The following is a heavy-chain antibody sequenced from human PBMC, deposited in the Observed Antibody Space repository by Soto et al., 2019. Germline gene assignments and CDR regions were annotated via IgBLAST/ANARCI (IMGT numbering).Heavy chain of an antibody. D-gene: IGHD1-1*01. CDR1: GSSISSYH. CDR3: AREGLERFFYGMDV. V-gene: IGHV4-59*01. CDR2: IHYSGSA. J-gene: IGHJ6*02. Sequence: PSETLSLTCTVSGSSISSYHCSWIRQPPGKGLERIGYIHYSGSANYTPSLKSRVTISVDTSKSQFSLKMSSVTAADAAVYYCAREGLERFFYGMDVWGQGTTVTVSS.